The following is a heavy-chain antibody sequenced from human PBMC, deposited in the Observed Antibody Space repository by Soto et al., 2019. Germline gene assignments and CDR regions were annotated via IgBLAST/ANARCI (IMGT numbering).Heavy chain of an antibody. Sequence: PSETLSLTCAVYGGSFSGYYWSWIRQPPGKGLEWIGEINHSGSTNYNPSLKSRVTISVDTSKNQFSLKLSSVTAADTAVYYCARQRGYGRRTSCYEARSDVSWGQGPLGTVSS. J-gene: IGHJ5*02. CDR3: ARQRGYGRRTSCYEARSDVS. D-gene: IGHD2-2*01. V-gene: IGHV4-34*01. CDR2: INHSGST. CDR1: GGSFSGYY.